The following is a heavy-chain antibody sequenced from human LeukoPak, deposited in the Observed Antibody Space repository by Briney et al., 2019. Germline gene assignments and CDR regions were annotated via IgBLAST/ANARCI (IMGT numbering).Heavy chain of an antibody. CDR3: AKERDYGPADY. Sequence: GGSLRLSCAASGFIFNKHAMSWVRQAPGKGLEWVSGLSGSGGSTDYADSVKGRFTVSRDNSKNTLFLQMNSLRAEDTAIYYCAKERDYGPADYWGQGTLVTVSS. CDR1: GFIFNKHA. J-gene: IGHJ4*02. D-gene: IGHD4/OR15-4a*01. CDR2: LSGSGGST. V-gene: IGHV3-23*01.